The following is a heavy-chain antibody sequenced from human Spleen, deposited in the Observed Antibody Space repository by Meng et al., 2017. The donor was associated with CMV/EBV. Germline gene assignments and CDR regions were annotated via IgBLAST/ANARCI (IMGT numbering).Heavy chain of an antibody. CDR2: IYYSGST. V-gene: IGHV4-39*07. D-gene: IGHD3-3*01. CDR1: GGSISSSSYY. Sequence: SETLSLTCTVSGGSISSSSYYWGWIRQPPGKGLEWIGSIYYSGSTYYNPSLKSRVTISVDTSKNQFSLKLSSVTAADTAVYYCTTERGELLEWFRFEYWGQGTLVTVSS. J-gene: IGHJ4*02. CDR3: TTERGELLEWFRFEY.